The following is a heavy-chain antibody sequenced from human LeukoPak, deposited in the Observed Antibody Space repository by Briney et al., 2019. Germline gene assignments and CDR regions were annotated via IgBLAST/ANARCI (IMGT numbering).Heavy chain of an antibody. Sequence: ASVKVSCKASGYTFTGYYIHWVRQAPGQGLEWMGWVKPDRGGTKYAQKFQDRVTMTRGTSIRTAFMELSRLRSDDTAVYYCARDLTTEYYHGSGSYYSGNAFDIWGQGTMVTVSS. CDR2: VKPDRGGT. J-gene: IGHJ3*02. V-gene: IGHV1-2*02. D-gene: IGHD3-10*01. CDR1: GYTFTGYY. CDR3: ARDLTTEYYHGSGSYYSGNAFDI.